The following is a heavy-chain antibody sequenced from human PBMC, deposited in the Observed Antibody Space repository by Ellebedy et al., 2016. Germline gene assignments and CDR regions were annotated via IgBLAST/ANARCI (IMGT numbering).Heavy chain of an antibody. CDR2: IRGRAYGGTT. D-gene: IGHD5-12*01. J-gene: IGHJ4*02. V-gene: IGHV3-49*03. CDR1: GFTFPDYA. CDR3: TRGLPATIGYYFDY. Sequence: GESLKISXAASGFTFPDYAMSWFRQAPGKGLEWVGIIRGRAYGGTTEYAASVTGRFTISRDDSKSIAYLQMNSLKTEDTDVYFCTRGLPATIGYYFDYWGQGILVTVSS.